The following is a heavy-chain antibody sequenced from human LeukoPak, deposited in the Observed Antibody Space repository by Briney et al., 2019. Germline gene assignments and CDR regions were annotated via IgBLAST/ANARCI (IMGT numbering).Heavy chain of an antibody. CDR2: IYTSGST. Sequence: SETLSLTCTVSGGSISSYYWSWIRQPAGKGLEWIGRIYTSGSTNYNPSLKSRVTMSVDTSKNQFSLKLSSVTAADTAVYYCARDQPGIAAAGTYDYSSQGTLVTVSS. CDR1: GGSISSYY. CDR3: ARDQPGIAAAGTYDY. J-gene: IGHJ4*02. D-gene: IGHD6-13*01. V-gene: IGHV4-4*07.